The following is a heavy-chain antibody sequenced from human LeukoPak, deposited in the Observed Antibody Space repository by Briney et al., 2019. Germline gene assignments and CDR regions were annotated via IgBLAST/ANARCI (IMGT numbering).Heavy chain of an antibody. D-gene: IGHD6-13*01. J-gene: IGHJ4*02. CDR2: ISSYNDNT. Sequence: ASVKVSCKASGYTFSNYGISWVRQAPGQGLEWMGWISSYNDNTNYAQKLQGRVTMTTDTSTSTAYMELRSLRSDDTAVYYCAAGIAAAQWWYWGQGTLVTVSS. CDR1: GYTFSNYG. V-gene: IGHV1-18*01. CDR3: AAGIAAAQWWY.